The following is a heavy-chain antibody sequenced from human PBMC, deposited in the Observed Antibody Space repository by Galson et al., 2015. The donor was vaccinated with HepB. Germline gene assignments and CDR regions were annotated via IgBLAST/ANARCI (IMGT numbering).Heavy chain of an antibody. Sequence: SLRLSCAASGFTFSSYAVHWVRQAPGKGLEWVAVIAHDGKTEYYADSVRSRFTISRDNSNNTLYLQLNSPRLEDTAVYYCARSITMVCINTPDYWGQGTLVIVSS. J-gene: IGHJ4*02. CDR3: ARSITMVCINTPDY. CDR1: GFTFSSYA. D-gene: IGHD3-10*01. V-gene: IGHV3-30*17. CDR2: IAHDGKTE.